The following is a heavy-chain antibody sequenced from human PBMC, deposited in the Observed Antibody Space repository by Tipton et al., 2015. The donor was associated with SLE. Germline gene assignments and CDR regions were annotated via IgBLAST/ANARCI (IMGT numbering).Heavy chain of an antibody. CDR1: GFTFSSYA. CDR3: ARRYCSGGSCYYDAFDI. J-gene: IGHJ3*02. D-gene: IGHD2-15*01. Sequence: SLRLSCAASGFTFSSYAMSWVRQAPGKGLEWVSAITGSGGSTYYADSVKGRFTISRDNSKNTLYLQMNSLRAEDTAVYYCARRYCSGGSCYYDAFDIWGQGTMVTVSS. CDR2: ITGSGGST. V-gene: IGHV3-23*01.